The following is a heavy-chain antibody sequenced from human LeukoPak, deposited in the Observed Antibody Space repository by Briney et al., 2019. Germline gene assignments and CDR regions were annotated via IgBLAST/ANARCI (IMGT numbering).Heavy chain of an antibody. CDR3: ARTGVVPAAIDYYYMDV. D-gene: IGHD2-2*02. CDR2: MNPNSGNT. J-gene: IGHJ6*03. Sequence: ASVKVSCKASGYTFTSYDINWVRQATGQGLEWMGWMNPNSGNTGFAQKFQGRVTITRNTFISTAYMELSSLRSEDTAVYYCARTGVVPAAIDYYYMDVWGKGTTVTVSS. V-gene: IGHV1-8*03. CDR1: GYTFTSYD.